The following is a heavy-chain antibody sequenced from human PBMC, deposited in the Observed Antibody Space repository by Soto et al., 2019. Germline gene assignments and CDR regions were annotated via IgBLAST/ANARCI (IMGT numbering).Heavy chain of an antibody. CDR2: VNAATGNT. Sequence: HVEIVQSGAEVKMPGASVNVSCKSSGYNFTNHAMHWVRQAPGQRLEWLGWVNAATGNTQYSQRFQDRLIIIRDTSASTASMELSRLRSEDTAVYYGVRGAARRPPVTRAFDLWGRGTFVTVSS. D-gene: IGHD4-17*01. CDR1: GYNFTNHA. J-gene: IGHJ3*01. CDR3: VRGAARRPPVTRAFDL. V-gene: IGHV1-3*01.